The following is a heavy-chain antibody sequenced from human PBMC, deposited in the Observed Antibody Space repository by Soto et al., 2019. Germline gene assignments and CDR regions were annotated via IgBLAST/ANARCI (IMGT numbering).Heavy chain of an antibody. CDR3: AKGGVVVTAIVDY. V-gene: IGHV3-30*18. D-gene: IGHD2-21*02. J-gene: IGHJ4*02. CDR2: ISYDGSNK. CDR1: GFTFSSYG. Sequence: QVQLVESGGGVVQPGRSLRLSCAASGFTFSSYGMHWVRQAPGKGLEWVAVISYDGSNKYYADSVKGRFTISRDNSKNTLYLKMNSLRAEDTAVYYCAKGGVVVTAIVDYWGQGPLVTVSS.